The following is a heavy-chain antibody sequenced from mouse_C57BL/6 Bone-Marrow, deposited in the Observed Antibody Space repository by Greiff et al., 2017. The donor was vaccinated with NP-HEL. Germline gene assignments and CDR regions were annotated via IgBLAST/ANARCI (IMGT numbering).Heavy chain of an antibody. CDR3: ARDSGYAFDY. CDR1: GYTFTNYW. Sequence: QVQLQQPGTELVKPGASVKLSCKASGYTFTNYWMYWVKQRPGQGLEWIGNINPSNGGTNYNEKFKNKATLTVDKSSSTAYMQLSSLTSEDSAGYYCARDSGYAFDYWGQGTTLTVSS. CDR2: INPSNGGT. D-gene: IGHD3-2*02. J-gene: IGHJ2*01. V-gene: IGHV1-53*01.